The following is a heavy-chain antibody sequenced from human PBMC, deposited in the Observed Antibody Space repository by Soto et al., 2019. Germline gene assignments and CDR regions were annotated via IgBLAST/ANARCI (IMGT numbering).Heavy chain of an antibody. CDR1: GFTFSSYA. V-gene: IGHV3-23*01. CDR3: AKGYIAGPTGWFEP. D-gene: IGHD6-13*01. CDR2: ISNNGGST. Sequence: VQLLESGGGLVQPGESLRLSCAASGFTFSSYALTWVRQAPGKGLEWVSAISNNGGSTYYADSVKGRFTVSRDNSKNTLYLQMNSLRAEDTAVYYCAKGYIAGPTGWFEPWGQGTLVTVSS. J-gene: IGHJ5*02.